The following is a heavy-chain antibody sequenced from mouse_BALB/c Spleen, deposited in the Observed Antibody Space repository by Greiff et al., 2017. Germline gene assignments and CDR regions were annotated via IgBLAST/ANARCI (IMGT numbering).Heavy chain of an antibody. CDR3: ARSDSLYDYDYFDY. CDR1: GYTFTSYY. CDR2: IYPGNVNT. D-gene: IGHD2-4*01. J-gene: IGHJ2*01. V-gene: IGHV1S56*01. Sequence: VKLMESGPELVKPGASVRISCKASGYTFTSYYIHWVKQRPGQGLEWIGWIYPGNVNTKYNEKFKGKATLTADKSSSTAYMQLSSLTSEDSAVYFCARSDSLYDYDYFDYWGQGTTLTVSS.